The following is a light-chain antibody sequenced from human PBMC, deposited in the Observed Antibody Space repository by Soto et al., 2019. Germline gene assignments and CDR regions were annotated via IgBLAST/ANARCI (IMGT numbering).Light chain of an antibody. CDR1: QSVSNS. Sequence: EIVLTQSPATLSLSPGERATLSCRASQSVSNSIAWYQHKPGQAPRLLIYDASTRATDIPARFSGSGSGTDFTLTISSLDPEDSAVYYCQQRGEWPPGATFGQGTRLEI. CDR2: DAS. V-gene: IGKV3-11*01. J-gene: IGKJ5*01. CDR3: QQRGEWPPGAT.